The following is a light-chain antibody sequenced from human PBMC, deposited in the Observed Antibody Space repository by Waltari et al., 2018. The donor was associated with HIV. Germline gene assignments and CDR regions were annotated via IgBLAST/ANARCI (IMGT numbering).Light chain of an antibody. J-gene: IGLJ1*01. CDR3: TSYTSSTTLV. CDR2: EVS. CDR1: SSDVGGYDY. V-gene: IGLV2-14*01. Sequence: QSALTQSASVSGSPGQSITISCTGTSSDVGGYDYASWYQQHPGKAPKLMIYEVSNRPSGVSTRFSGSKSGNTASLIISGLQAEDEADYYCTSYTSSTTLVFGTGTKVTVL.